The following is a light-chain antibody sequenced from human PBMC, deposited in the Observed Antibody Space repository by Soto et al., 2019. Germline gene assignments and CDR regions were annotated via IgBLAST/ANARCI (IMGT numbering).Light chain of an antibody. J-gene: IGLJ1*01. Sequence: QSVLTQPHSVSGSPGQSVTISCTGTSSDVGGYYYVSWYQKHPGKAPKLMIYDVNERPSGVPDRFSASKSGNTASLTISGLQADDEADYFCCSYAGAFAYVFGTGTKVTVL. V-gene: IGLV2-11*01. CDR2: DVN. CDR3: CSYAGAFAYV. CDR1: SSDVGGYYY.